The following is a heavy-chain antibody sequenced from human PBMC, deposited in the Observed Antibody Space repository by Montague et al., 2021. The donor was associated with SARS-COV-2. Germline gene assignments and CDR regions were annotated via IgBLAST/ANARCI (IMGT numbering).Heavy chain of an antibody. CDR3: ARGGSWLYYFDY. CDR1: GDSVSSKSAA. Sequence: CAISGDSVSSKSAAWNWVRQSPSRGLEWLGRTYYRSKWYNDYAVSVKSRITINPDTSKNQFSLQLNSVTPEDTAVYYCARGGSWLYYFDYWGQGTLVTVSS. J-gene: IGHJ4*02. V-gene: IGHV6-1*01. CDR2: TYYRSKWYN. D-gene: IGHD6-13*01.